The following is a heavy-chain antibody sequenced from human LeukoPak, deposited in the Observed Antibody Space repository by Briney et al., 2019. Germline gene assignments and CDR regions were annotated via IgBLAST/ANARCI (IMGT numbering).Heavy chain of an antibody. CDR1: GFNFSSYA. Sequence: GGSLRLSCAASGFNFSSYAMSWVRLAPGKGLEWVVAVSGGGGRTFYAGSVKGRFTISRDNSKDTLYLEMSSLRAEDTAMYYCAKLPQSFYYDSSGYDLDYWGQGTRVTVSS. V-gene: IGHV3-23*01. D-gene: IGHD3-22*01. CDR2: VSGGGGRT. J-gene: IGHJ4*02. CDR3: AKLPQSFYYDSSGYDLDY.